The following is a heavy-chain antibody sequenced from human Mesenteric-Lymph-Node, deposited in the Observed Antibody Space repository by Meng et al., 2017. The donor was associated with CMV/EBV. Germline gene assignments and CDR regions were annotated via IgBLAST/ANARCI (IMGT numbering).Heavy chain of an antibody. D-gene: IGHD7-27*01. J-gene: IGHJ5*02. CDR1: GFTFSDYY. V-gene: IGHV3-11*06. CDR2: ISSSSSYI. CDR3: ARVLGPVDP. Sequence: GESLKISCAASGFTFSDYYMSWIRQAPGKGLEWVSSISSSSSYIYYADSVKGRFTISRDNAKNSLYLQMNSLRAEDTAVYYCARVLGPVDPWGQGTLVTVSS.